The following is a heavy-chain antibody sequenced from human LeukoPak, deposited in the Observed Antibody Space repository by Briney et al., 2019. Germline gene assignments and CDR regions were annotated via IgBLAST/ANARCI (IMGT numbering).Heavy chain of an antibody. Sequence: GASVKVSCKASGYTFTGYYMHWVRQAPGQGLEWMGWINPNSGGTNYAQKFQGRVTMTRDTSISTAYMELSRLRSDDTAVYYCARDYPVVPAAPGWFDPWGQGTLVTVSS. CDR2: INPNSGGT. J-gene: IGHJ5*02. CDR3: ARDYPVVPAAPGWFDP. D-gene: IGHD2-2*01. V-gene: IGHV1-2*02. CDR1: GYTFTGYY.